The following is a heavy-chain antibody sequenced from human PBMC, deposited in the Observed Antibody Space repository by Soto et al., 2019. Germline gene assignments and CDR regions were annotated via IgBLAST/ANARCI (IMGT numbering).Heavy chain of an antibody. CDR2: ISWDGGST. D-gene: IGHD3-22*01. V-gene: IGHV3-43*01. J-gene: IGHJ6*02. Sequence: PGGSLRLSCAASGFTFDDYTMHWVRQAPGKGLEWVSLISWDGGSTYYADSVKGRFTISRDNSKNSLYLQMNSLRTEDTALYYCAKYILDSSGYYTSYYYGMDVWGQGTTVTVSS. CDR1: GFTFDDYT. CDR3: AKYILDSSGYYTSYYYGMDV.